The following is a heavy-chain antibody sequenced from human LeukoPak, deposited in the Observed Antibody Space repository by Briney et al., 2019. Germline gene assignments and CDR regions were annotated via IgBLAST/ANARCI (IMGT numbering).Heavy chain of an antibody. CDR1: GYSFIDYD. J-gene: IGHJ5*02. CDR2: INPNGGST. CDR3: ARDNWFDP. Sequence: ASVKVSCKASGYSFIDYDINWVRQAPRQRVEWMGIINPNGGSTSYAQKFQGRVTMTRDMSTSTVYMELSSLRSEDTAVYYCARDNWFDPWGQGTLVTVSS. V-gene: IGHV1-46*01.